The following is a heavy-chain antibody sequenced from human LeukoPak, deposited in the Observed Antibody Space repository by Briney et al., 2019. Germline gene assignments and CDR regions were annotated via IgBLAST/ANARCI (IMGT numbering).Heavy chain of an antibody. CDR2: IRGKAYGGTT. CDR1: GFTFGDYA. Sequence: GGSLRLSCTASGFTFGDYAMSWFRQSPGKGLEWVGFIRGKAYGGTTEYAASVKGRFTISRDDSESTTYLQINSLKTEDTAVYYCTRGSDTIFGVARDGFDSWGQGTLVTVSS. J-gene: IGHJ4*02. V-gene: IGHV3-49*03. CDR3: TRGSDTIFGVARDGFDS. D-gene: IGHD3-3*01.